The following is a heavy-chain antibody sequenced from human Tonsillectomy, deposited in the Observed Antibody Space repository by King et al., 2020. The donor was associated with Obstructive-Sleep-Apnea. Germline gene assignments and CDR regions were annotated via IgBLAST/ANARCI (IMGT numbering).Heavy chain of an antibody. CDR3: ARGFLTNYYDSSGYFDY. D-gene: IGHD3-22*01. CDR1: GGSISSGDYY. V-gene: IGHV4-30-4*01. J-gene: IGHJ4*02. Sequence: VQLQESGPGLVKPSQTLSLTCTVSGGSISSGDYYWSWIRQPPGKGLEWIGYIYYSGGTYYNPSLKSRLTISVDTSKNQFSLKLSSVTAADTAVYYCARGFLTNYYDSSGYFDYWGQGTLVTVSS. CDR2: IYYSGGT.